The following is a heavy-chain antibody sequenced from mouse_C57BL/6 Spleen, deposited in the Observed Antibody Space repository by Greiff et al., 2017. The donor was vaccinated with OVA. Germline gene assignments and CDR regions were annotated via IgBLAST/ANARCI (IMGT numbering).Heavy chain of an antibody. Sequence: DVHLVESGGGLVQPKGSLKLSCAASGFSFNTYAMNWVRQAPGKGLEWVARIRSKSNNYATYYADSVKDRFTISRDDSESMLYLQMNNLKTEDTAMYYCVRSYGSSYGYFDVWGTGTTVTVSS. V-gene: IGHV10-1*01. CDR2: IRSKSNNYAT. CDR3: VRSYGSSYGYFDV. CDR1: GFSFNTYA. D-gene: IGHD1-1*01. J-gene: IGHJ1*03.